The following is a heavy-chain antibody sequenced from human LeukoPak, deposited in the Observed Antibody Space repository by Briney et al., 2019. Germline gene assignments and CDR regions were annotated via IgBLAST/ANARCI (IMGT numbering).Heavy chain of an antibody. Sequence: VASVKVSRKASGYTFTGYYMHWVRQAPGQGLEWMGRINPNSGGTNYAQKFQGRVTMTRDTSISTAYMELSRLTSDDTAVYYCARVSHKGLVVVADDYWGQGTLVTVSS. D-gene: IGHD2-15*01. CDR2: INPNSGGT. V-gene: IGHV1-2*06. J-gene: IGHJ4*02. CDR1: GYTFTGYY. CDR3: ARVSHKGLVVVADDY.